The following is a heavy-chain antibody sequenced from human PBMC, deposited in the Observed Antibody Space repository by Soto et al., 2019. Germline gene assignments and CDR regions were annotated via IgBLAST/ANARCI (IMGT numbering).Heavy chain of an antibody. Sequence: EVQLVESGGGLGKPGGSLRLSCAASGFTFSSYSMNWVRQAPGKGLEWVSSISSSSSYIYYADSVKGRFTISRDNAKNSLYLQMNSLRAEDTAVYYCAREGIAVAGYYFDYWGQGTLVTVSS. J-gene: IGHJ4*02. CDR3: AREGIAVAGYYFDY. CDR1: GFTFSSYS. D-gene: IGHD6-19*01. CDR2: ISSSSSYI. V-gene: IGHV3-21*01.